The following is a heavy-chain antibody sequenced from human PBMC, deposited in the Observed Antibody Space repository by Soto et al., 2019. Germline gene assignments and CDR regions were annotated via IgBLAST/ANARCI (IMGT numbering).Heavy chain of an antibody. J-gene: IGHJ5*02. CDR2: TYYRSKWYN. D-gene: IGHD2-15*01. CDR1: GDSVSSNSAA. V-gene: IGHV6-1*01. Sequence: PSQTLSLTCAISGDSVSSNSAAWNWIRQSPSRGLEWLGRTYYRSKWYNDYAVSVKSRITINPDTSKNKFSLQLNSVTPEDTAVYYCAPEYYCLGGSCRNWFDPWGQGVLITVSS. CDR3: APEYYCLGGSCRNWFDP.